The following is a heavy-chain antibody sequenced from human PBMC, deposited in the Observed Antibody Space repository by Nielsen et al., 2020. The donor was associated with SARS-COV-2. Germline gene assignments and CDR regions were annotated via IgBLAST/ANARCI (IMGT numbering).Heavy chain of an antibody. Sequence: GESLKISCAASGFTFSSYSMNWVRQAPGKGLEWVSSISSSSSYIYYADSVKGRFTISRDNSKNTLYLQMNSLRAEDTAVYYCARDGDPFGVAPISSYFDYWGQGTLVTVSS. CDR2: ISSSSSYI. D-gene: IGHD3-3*01. CDR1: GFTFSSYS. V-gene: IGHV3-21*01. CDR3: ARDGDPFGVAPISSYFDY. J-gene: IGHJ4*02.